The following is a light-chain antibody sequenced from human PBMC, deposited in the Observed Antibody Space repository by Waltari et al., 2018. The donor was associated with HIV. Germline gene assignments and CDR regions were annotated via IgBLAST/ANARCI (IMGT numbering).Light chain of an antibody. V-gene: IGLV1-47*01. CDR1: SSNIGRNY. J-gene: IGLJ3*02. CDR3: AAWDDSLSAPV. CDR2: RNN. Sequence: QSVLTQPPSASGTPGQRVTISCSGSSSNIGRNYVSWYQQLPGTTPKPLIYRNNQRPSGVPDRFSGSKSGTSTSLAISGLRSEDEADYYCAAWDDSLSAPVFGGGTKLTVL.